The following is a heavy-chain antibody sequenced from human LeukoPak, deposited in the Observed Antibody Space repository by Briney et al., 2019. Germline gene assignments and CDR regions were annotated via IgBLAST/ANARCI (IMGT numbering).Heavy chain of an antibody. J-gene: IGHJ4*02. CDR2: ISVSGKNT. CDR3: AKYGSGTYYNGLH. D-gene: IGHD3-10*01. V-gene: IGHV3-23*01. CDR1: GFTFSSYA. Sequence: GGCLRLSCAASGFTFSSYAMTWVRQAPGKGLQRVSTISVSGKNTYYADSVKGRFTSSRDISKSTLYLQMNSLRDEDTALYYCAKYGSGTYYNGLHWGQGTLVTVSS.